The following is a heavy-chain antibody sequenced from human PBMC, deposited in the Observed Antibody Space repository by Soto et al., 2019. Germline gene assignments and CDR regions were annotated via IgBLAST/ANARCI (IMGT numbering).Heavy chain of an antibody. CDR2: IIPIFGTA. Sequence: QVQLVQSGAEVKKPGSSVKVSCKASGGTFSSYAISWVRQAPGQGLEWMAGIIPIFGTANYAQKFQGRGTITADESTSTAYMGLSSLRSEDTAVYYCARGLDSCGYYTGAQDRGWGQGTLVTVSS. CDR1: GGTFSSYA. J-gene: IGHJ4*02. CDR3: ARGLDSCGYYTGAQDRG. V-gene: IGHV1-69*01. D-gene: IGHD3-22*01.